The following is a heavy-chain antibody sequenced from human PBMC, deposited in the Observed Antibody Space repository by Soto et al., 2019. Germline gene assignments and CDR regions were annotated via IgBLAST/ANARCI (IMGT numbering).Heavy chain of an antibody. CDR2: AYYSGST. Sequence: SETRSLTGADSGDSVSSDYWSCIRQPPGKGLEWIGHAYYSGSTNYDPSLKSRVTISVDMSKNQVSLRLTSVTAADTAVYYCARGTDYTQIASYHYGMAVWGHGTSVTVSS. CDR1: GDSVSSDY. D-gene: IGHD4-4*01. V-gene: IGHV4-59*02. J-gene: IGHJ6*02. CDR3: ARGTDYTQIASYHYGMAV.